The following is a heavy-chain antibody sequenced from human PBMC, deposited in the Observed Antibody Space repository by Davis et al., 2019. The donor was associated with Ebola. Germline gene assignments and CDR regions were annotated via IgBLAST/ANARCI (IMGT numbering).Heavy chain of an antibody. J-gene: IGHJ4*02. CDR2: INHTGST. CDR1: GGSFSDYY. Sequence: SETLSLTCAVFGGSFSDYYWTWIRQPPGKGLEWFGVINHTGSTSSNPSPTSRVTISVDTSKNQFSLKLTSVTAADTAVYYCASFTFGRGGYWGQGTLVNVSS. CDR3: ASFTFGRGGY. V-gene: IGHV4-34*01. D-gene: IGHD3-16*01.